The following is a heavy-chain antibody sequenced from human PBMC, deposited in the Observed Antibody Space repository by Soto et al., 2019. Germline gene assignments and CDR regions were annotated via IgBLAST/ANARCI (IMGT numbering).Heavy chain of an antibody. CDR2: INHGGST. D-gene: IGHD5-12*01. J-gene: IGHJ4*02. CDR3: ARGGRDGYTV. Sequence: QVQLQQWGAGLLKPSETLSLTCAVYGGSFSGYYWSWIRQPPGKGLEWIGEINHGGSTNYNPSLKSRVTISVDPSKNQFSLKLSSVTAADTAVYYCARGGRDGYTVWGQGTLVTVSS. V-gene: IGHV4-34*01. CDR1: GGSFSGYY.